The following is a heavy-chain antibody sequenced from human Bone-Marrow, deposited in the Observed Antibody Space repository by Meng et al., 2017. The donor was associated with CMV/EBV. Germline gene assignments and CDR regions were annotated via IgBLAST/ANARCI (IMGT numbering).Heavy chain of an antibody. CDR1: GYTFTSYD. D-gene: IGHD2-21*01. V-gene: IGHV1-8*03. J-gene: IGHJ5*02. CDR3: AGEKVINWFDP. Sequence: ASVKVSCKASGYTFTSYDINWVRQATGQGLEWMGWMNPNSGNTGYAQKFKGRVTITTDESTSTAYMELCRLRSEDTAVYYCAGEKVINWFDPWGQGTLVTVSS. CDR2: MNPNSGNT.